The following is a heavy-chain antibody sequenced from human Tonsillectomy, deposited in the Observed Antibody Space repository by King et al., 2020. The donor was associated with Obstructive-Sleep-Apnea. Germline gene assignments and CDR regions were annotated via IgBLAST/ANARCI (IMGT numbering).Heavy chain of an antibody. D-gene: IGHD3-10*01. CDR1: GGSISSGGYY. V-gene: IGHV4-31*03. J-gene: IGHJ2*01. CDR2: IYYSGST. CDR3: ARPYYGSNWYFDL. Sequence: QLQESGPGLVKPSQTLSLTCTVSGGSISSGGYYWSWIRQHPGKGLEWIGYIYYSGSTYYTPSLKSRVTISVDTSKNQFSLKLSSVTAADTAVYYCARPYYGSNWYFDLWGRGTLVTVSS.